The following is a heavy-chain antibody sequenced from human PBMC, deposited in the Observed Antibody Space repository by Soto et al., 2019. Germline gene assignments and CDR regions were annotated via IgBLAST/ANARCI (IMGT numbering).Heavy chain of an antibody. CDR2: ISSSGSTI. V-gene: IGHV3-11*01. Sequence: GGSLRLSCASSGFTFSDFYMSWIRQAPGKGLEWVSYISSSGSTIYYADSVKGRFTISRDNAKNSLYLQMNSLRAEDTAVYYCATRYCSGGSCYSAALGYWGQGTLVTVSS. D-gene: IGHD2-15*01. CDR1: GFTFSDFY. J-gene: IGHJ4*02. CDR3: ATRYCSGGSCYSAALGY.